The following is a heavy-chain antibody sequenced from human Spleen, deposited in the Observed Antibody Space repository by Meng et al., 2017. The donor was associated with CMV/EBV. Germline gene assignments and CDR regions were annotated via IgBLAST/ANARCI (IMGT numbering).Heavy chain of an antibody. Sequence: GGSLRLSCAASGFTFSSYWMSWVRQAPGKGLEWVSLITPRGTTHYADSVRGRFTISRDHSKNTLYLQMSSLRAEDTAVYYCAKDQIGLLPGDPYYDHWGQGTLVTVSS. V-gene: IGHV3-23*01. J-gene: IGHJ4*02. CDR3: AKDQIGLLPGDPYYDH. CDR2: ITPRGTT. CDR1: GFTFSSYW. D-gene: IGHD6-19*01.